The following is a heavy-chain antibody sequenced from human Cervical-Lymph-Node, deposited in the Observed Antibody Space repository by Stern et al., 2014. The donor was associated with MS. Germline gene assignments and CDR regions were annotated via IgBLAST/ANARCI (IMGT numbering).Heavy chain of an antibody. D-gene: IGHD5-18*01. CDR2: MNPNNANT. V-gene: IGHV1-8*01. CDR1: GYTFINYD. CDR3: VRGGFSYGYGLDA. J-gene: IGHJ6*02. Sequence: QVQLGQSGSEVRKPGASVKVSCQASGYTFINYDIFWVRQATGQGLEWMGWMNPNNANTGHAQKFQGRVTMTRNTSINTAYMDLSSLRSDDTAVYYCVRGGFSYGYGLDAWGQGTAVTVSS.